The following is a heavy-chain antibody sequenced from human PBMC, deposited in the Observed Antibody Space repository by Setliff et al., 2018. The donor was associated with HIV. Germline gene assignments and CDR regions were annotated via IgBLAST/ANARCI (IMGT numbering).Heavy chain of an antibody. CDR1: GFTFSNAW. CDR3: TTDPAVD. Sequence: PGGSLRLSCAASGFTFSNAWMIWVRQAPGKGLEWVGRVKSKADGGTIDYAAPVKGRFTISRDDSKNMLYLQMNSLKIEDTAVYYCTTDPAVDWGQGTPVTVSS. CDR2: VKSKADGGTI. J-gene: IGHJ1*01. V-gene: IGHV3-15*01. D-gene: IGHD2-2*01.